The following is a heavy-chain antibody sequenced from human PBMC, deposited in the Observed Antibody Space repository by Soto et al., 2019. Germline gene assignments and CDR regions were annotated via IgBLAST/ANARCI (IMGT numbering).Heavy chain of an antibody. Sequence: GGSLRLSCAASGFTFSSYSMNWVRQAPGKGLERVSYISSSSSTIYYADSVKGRFTISRDNAKNSLYLQMNSLRAEDTAVYYCAMDPYYYGSGSSYNWFDPWGQGTLVTVSS. CDR2: ISSSSSTI. CDR3: AMDPYYYGSGSSYNWFDP. J-gene: IGHJ5*02. V-gene: IGHV3-48*01. CDR1: GFTFSSYS. D-gene: IGHD3-10*01.